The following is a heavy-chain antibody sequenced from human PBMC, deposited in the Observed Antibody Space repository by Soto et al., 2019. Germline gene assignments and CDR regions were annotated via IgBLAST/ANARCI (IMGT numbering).Heavy chain of an antibody. D-gene: IGHD2-21*01. J-gene: IGHJ4*02. CDR3: ARQGEYCSGDYCFTDF. CDR2: IYPGDSET. V-gene: IGHV5-51*01. Sequence: PGESLKISCQGSGYTFSTSWIAWVRQMSGKGLEWMGFIYPGDSETRYNPSFQGQVTISADTSINTAYLQWSTLKASDTAMYFCARQGEYCSGDYCFTDFWGQGTLVTAPQ. CDR1: GYTFSTSW.